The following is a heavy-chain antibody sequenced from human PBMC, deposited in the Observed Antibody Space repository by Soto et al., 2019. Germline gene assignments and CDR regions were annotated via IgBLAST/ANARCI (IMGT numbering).Heavy chain of an antibody. CDR2: IYWDDDK. CDR1: GFSLSTYHMG. J-gene: IGHJ4*02. V-gene: IGHV2-5*02. D-gene: IGHD4-17*01. Sequence: QITLKESGPTLVRPAQTLTLTCDFSGFSLSTYHMGVAWIRQPPGKALEWLALIYWDDDKRYSPSLKDRLAISKDTSSNQLVLTITNIDPRDSATYFCAHAGDYDLLTFDHWGPGTLVTVSS. CDR3: AHAGDYDLLTFDH.